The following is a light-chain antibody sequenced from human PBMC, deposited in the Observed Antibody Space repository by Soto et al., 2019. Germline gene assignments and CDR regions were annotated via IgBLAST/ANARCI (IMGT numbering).Light chain of an antibody. CDR2: YDA. J-gene: IGLJ1*01. V-gene: IGLV3-21*04. Sequence: SYELTQPPSVSVAPGKTASIPCGGNNIGTKSVHWYQQKPGQAPVLVIYYDANRPSGIPERFSGSSSGNTATLTISGVEAGDEADYYCQVWDSGSDHFVFGPGTKLTVL. CDR3: QVWDSGSDHFV. CDR1: NIGTKS.